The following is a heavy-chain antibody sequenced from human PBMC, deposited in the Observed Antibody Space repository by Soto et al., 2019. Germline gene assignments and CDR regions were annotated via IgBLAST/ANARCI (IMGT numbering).Heavy chain of an antibody. V-gene: IGHV3-23*01. CDR1: VFTFSSYA. CDR2: ISGSGGST. CDR3: AKDRHYDSSGYWLDP. J-gene: IGHJ5*02. Sequence: PGGSLRLSCASSVFTFSSYAMSCVRHAPGKWLEWVSAISGSGGSTYYADSVKGRFTISRDNSKNTLYLQMNSLRAEDTAVYYCAKDRHYDSSGYWLDPWGQGTRVTVS. D-gene: IGHD3-22*01.